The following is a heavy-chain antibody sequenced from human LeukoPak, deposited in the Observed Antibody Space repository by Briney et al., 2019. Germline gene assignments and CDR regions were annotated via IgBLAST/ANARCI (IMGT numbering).Heavy chain of an antibody. CDR1: GFTFSSYG. CDR2: IWYDGSNK. D-gene: IGHD6-13*01. CDR3: ASPPPRTYSSSWYRELDY. V-gene: IGHV3-33*01. J-gene: IGHJ4*02. Sequence: GGSLRLSCAASGFTFSSYGMHWVRQAPGKGLEWVAVIWYDGSNKYYADSVKGRFTISRDNPKNTLYLQMNSLRAEDTAVYYCASPPPRTYSSSWYRELDYWGQGTLVTVSS.